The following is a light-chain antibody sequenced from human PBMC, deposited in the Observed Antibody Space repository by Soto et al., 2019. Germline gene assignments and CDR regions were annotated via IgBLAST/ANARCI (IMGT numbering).Light chain of an antibody. CDR2: GAS. J-gene: IGKJ5*01. V-gene: IGKV3-20*01. CDR3: QQYGSLIT. CDR1: QSVSSSY. Sequence: EIVLTPSPGTPSLSPGEKATLSCRASQSVSSSYLAWYQQKPGQAPRLLIYGASSRATGIPDRFSGSGSGTDFTLTISRLEPEDFAVYYCQQYGSLITFGQGTRLEIK.